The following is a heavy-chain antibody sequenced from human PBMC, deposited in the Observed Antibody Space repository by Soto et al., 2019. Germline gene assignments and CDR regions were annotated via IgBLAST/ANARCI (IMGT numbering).Heavy chain of an antibody. J-gene: IGHJ6*02. D-gene: IGHD3-3*01. Sequence: QVQLVQSGAEVKKPGASVKVSCKASGYTFTSYGISWVRQAPGQGLEWMGWISAYNGNTNYAQKLQGRVTMTTDTSTSTAYMELRSLRSDDTAVYYCARDRYDFWSGDSSHYYYGMDVWGQGTTVTVSS. V-gene: IGHV1-18*01. CDR1: GYTFTSYG. CDR2: ISAYNGNT. CDR3: ARDRYDFWSGDSSHYYYGMDV.